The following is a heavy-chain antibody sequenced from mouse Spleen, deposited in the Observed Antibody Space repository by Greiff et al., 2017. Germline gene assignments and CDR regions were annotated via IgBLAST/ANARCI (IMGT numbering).Heavy chain of an antibody. CDR2: ISSGSSTI. V-gene: IGHV5-17*01. J-gene: IGHJ1*01. Sequence: EVQRVESGGGLVKPGGSLKLSCAASGFTFSDYGMHWVRQAPEKGLEWVAYISSGSSTIYYADTVKGRFTISRDNAKNTLFLQMTSLRSEDTAMYYCARSYGNFYWYFDVWGAGTTVTVSS. CDR3: ARSYGNFYWYFDV. D-gene: IGHD2-1*01. CDR1: GFTFSDYG.